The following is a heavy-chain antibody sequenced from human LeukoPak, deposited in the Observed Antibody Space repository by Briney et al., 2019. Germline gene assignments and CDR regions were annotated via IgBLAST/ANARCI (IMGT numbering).Heavy chain of an antibody. CDR3: AKSLILTGYYWDAFDI. J-gene: IGHJ3*02. Sequence: GGSLRLSCAASGFSFSSYTMNWVRQAPGKGLEWVSAISGSGGSTYYADSVKGRFTISRDNSKNTLYLQMNSLRAEDTAVYYCAKSLILTGYYWDAFDIWGQGTMVTVSS. D-gene: IGHD3-9*01. CDR2: ISGSGGST. V-gene: IGHV3-23*01. CDR1: GFSFSSYT.